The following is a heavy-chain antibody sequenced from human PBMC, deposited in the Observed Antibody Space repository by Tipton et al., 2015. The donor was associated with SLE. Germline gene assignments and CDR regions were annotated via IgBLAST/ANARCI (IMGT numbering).Heavy chain of an antibody. J-gene: IGHJ6*02. D-gene: IGHD5-18*01. CDR1: GGSISSHY. V-gene: IGHV4-59*11. Sequence: TLSLTRTVSGGSISSHYWSWIRQPPGKGLEWIGYIYYSGSTNYNPSLKSRVTISLDTSQSQFSLTLSSVTAADTAVYYCAREEAGRGYNFGRPSYGMDVWGQGTTVTVSS. CDR3: AREEAGRGYNFGRPSYGMDV. CDR2: IYYSGST.